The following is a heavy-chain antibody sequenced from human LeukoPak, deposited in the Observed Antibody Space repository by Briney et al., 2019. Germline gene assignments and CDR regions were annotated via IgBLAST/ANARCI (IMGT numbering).Heavy chain of an antibody. CDR2: IWYDGSNK. CDR3: ARLGVRWSIDY. CDR1: GFTFSSYG. D-gene: IGHD3-16*01. J-gene: IGHJ4*02. Sequence: PGRSLRLSCAASGFTFSSYGVHWVRQAPGKGVEWVAVIWYDGSNKYYAESVKGRFTISRDNSKNTLYLQMNSLRVEDTALYYCARLGVRWSIDYWGQGTLVSVSS. V-gene: IGHV3-33*01.